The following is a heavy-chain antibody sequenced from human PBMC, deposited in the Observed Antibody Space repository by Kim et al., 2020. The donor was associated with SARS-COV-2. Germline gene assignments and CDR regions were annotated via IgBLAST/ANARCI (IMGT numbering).Heavy chain of an antibody. CDR1: GFTFRNYE. CDR2: ISTDGSDK. Sequence: GGSLRLSCAVSGFTFRNYEMHWVRQAPGKGLEWVSVISTDGSDKHYAESVQGRFTVSRDNAKNTLYLQMNSLRTEDTAVYHCARDSLVKESPIFWGRGTLVTVSS. V-gene: IGHV3-30*04. D-gene: IGHD2-21*01. CDR3: ARDSLVKESPIF. J-gene: IGHJ4*02.